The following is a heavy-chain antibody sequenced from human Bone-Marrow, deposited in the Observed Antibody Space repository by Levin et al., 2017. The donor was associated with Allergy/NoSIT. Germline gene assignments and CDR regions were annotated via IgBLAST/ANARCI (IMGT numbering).Heavy chain of an antibody. D-gene: IGHD3-22*01. Sequence: GGSLRLSCAASGFTFSSYSMNWVRQAPGKGLEWVSYISSSSSTIYYADSVKGRFTISRDNAKNSLYLQMNSLRDEDTAVYYCARDSYYYDSSGYLMGHAFDIWGQGTMVTVSS. J-gene: IGHJ3*02. V-gene: IGHV3-48*02. CDR3: ARDSYYYDSSGYLMGHAFDI. CDR2: ISSSSSTI. CDR1: GFTFSSYS.